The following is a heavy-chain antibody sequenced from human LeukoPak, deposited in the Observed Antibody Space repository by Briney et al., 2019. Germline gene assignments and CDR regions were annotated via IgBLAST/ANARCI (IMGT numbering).Heavy chain of an antibody. D-gene: IGHD1-26*01. CDR2: IVEGGSVT. J-gene: IGHJ4*02. CDR3: AKGTAQWELYDY. Sequence: GGSLRLSCAASGFAFATYAMSWVRQTPGKGLEWVSAIVEGGSVTFYTDSVKGRFTISRDNSKNTLYLQMNSLRAEDTALYYCAKGTAQWELYDYWGQGTLVTVSS. V-gene: IGHV3-23*05. CDR1: GFAFATYA.